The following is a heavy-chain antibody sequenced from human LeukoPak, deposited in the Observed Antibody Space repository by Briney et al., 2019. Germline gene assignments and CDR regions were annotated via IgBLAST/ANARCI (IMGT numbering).Heavy chain of an antibody. CDR1: GFTFSSYG. Sequence: GGSLRLSRAASGFTFSSYGMHWVRQAPGKGLEWVAFIRYDGSNKYYADSVKGRFTISRDNSKNTLYLQMNSLRAEDTAVYYCAKDSTRRSGYSSNYYYGMDVWGQGTTVTVSS. CDR2: IRYDGSNK. D-gene: IGHD5-18*01. CDR3: AKDSTRRSGYSSNYYYGMDV. J-gene: IGHJ6*02. V-gene: IGHV3-30*02.